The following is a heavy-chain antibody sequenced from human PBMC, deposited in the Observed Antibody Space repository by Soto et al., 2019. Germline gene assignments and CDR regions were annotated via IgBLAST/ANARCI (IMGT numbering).Heavy chain of an antibody. D-gene: IGHD6-13*01. CDR1: GYTFTSYA. CDR2: INAGNGNT. CDR3: GRSGAAAAVGRWFDP. J-gene: IGHJ5*02. V-gene: IGHV1-3*01. Sequence: ASVKVSCKASGYTFTSYAMHWVRQAPGQRLEWMGWINAGNGNTKYSQKFQGRVTITRDTSASTAYMELSSLRSEDTAVYYCGRSGAAAAVGRWFDPWGQGTLVTVSS.